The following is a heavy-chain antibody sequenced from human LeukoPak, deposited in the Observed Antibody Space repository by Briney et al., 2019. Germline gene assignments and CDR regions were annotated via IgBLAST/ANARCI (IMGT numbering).Heavy chain of an antibody. D-gene: IGHD1-20*01. Sequence: GGSLRLSCAASGFTFSSYWMHWVRQAPGKGLVWVSRINSDGSSTSYADAVKGRFTISRDNAKNTLYLQMNSLRAEDTAVYYCARGYNWNGHFDYWGQGTLVTVSS. J-gene: IGHJ4*02. CDR1: GFTFSSYW. CDR3: ARGYNWNGHFDY. CDR2: INSDGSST. V-gene: IGHV3-74*01.